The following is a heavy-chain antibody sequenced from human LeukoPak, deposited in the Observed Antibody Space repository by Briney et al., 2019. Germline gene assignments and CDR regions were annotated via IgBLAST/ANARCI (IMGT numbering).Heavy chain of an antibody. CDR1: GFSVSSNY. J-gene: IGHJ4*02. CDR3: AGTAMVNFDY. D-gene: IGHD5-18*01. CDR2: INHSGST. Sequence: GSLRLSCAASGFSVSSNYMIWVRQAPGKGLEWIGEINHSGSTNYNPSLKSRVTISVDTSKNQFSLKLSSVTAADTAVYYCAGTAMVNFDYWGQGTLVTVSS. V-gene: IGHV4-34*08.